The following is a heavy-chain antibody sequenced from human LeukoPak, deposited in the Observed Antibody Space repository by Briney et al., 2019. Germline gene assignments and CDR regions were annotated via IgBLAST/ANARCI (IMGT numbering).Heavy chain of an antibody. J-gene: IGHJ4*02. CDR3: AKGFLITMVRGAYDY. Sequence: GGSLRLSCAASRFTFNNYALSWVRQARGKGLEWVSAISGSGGSTYYADSVKGRFTISRDNSKNTLYLQMNSLRAEDTAVYYCAKGFLITMVRGAYDYWGQGTLVTVSS. CDR2: ISGSGGST. D-gene: IGHD3-10*01. CDR1: RFTFNNYA. V-gene: IGHV3-23*01.